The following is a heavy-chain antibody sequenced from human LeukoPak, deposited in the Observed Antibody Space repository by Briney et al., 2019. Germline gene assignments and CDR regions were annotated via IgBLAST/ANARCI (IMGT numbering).Heavy chain of an antibody. J-gene: IGHJ4*02. D-gene: IGHD3-10*01. CDR2: ITYGGTT. V-gene: IGHV4-39*01. Sequence: SETLSLTCFVSGGSIRSSDYCWSWIRQPPGKEVEWIATITYGGTTYYNPSLQSRVTISVDTSKNQFSLRLNSVTAADTAVYFCARYVVYGSGKYYFDYWGQGSLVTVSS. CDR1: GGSIRSSDYC. CDR3: ARYVVYGSGKYYFDY.